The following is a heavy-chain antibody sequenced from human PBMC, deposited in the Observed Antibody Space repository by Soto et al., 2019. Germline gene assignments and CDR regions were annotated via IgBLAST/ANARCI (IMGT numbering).Heavy chain of an antibody. Sequence: ASVKVSCKASGYAFTGYYMHRVRQAPGQGLEWMGWINPNSGGTNYAQKFQGWVTMTRDTSISTAYMELSRLRSDDTAVYYCARGDDFWSGVGYMDVWGKGTTVTVSS. CDR1: GYAFTGYY. J-gene: IGHJ6*03. CDR2: INPNSGGT. D-gene: IGHD3-3*01. V-gene: IGHV1-2*04. CDR3: ARGDDFWSGVGYMDV.